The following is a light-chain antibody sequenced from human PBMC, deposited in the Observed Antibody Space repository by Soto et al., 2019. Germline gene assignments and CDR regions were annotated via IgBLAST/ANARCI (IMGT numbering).Light chain of an antibody. J-gene: IGLJ2*01. CDR3: CSFAGSNTYVV. CDR2: RVS. CDR1: GSDVGHYNF. V-gene: IGLV2-11*01. Sequence: QSALIQPRSVSGSPGQSVTISCTGTGSDVGHYNFVSWYQHHPGKAPKPMIYRVSQRPSGVPDRFSGSKSGNTASLTISGLQAEDEADYYCCSFAGSNTYVVFGGGTKVTVL.